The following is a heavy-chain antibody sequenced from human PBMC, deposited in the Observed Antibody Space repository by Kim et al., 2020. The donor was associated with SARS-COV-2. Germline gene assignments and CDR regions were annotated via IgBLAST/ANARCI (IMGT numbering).Heavy chain of an antibody. CDR3: ARDPSEFHYDSSGYYPYYFDD. D-gene: IGHD3-22*01. CDR2: ISYDGSNK. J-gene: IGHJ4*02. V-gene: IGHV3-33*05. CDR1: GFTFSSYG. Sequence: GGSLRLSCAASGFTFSSYGMHWVRQAPGKGLEWVAVISYDGSNKYYADSVKGRFTISRDNSKNTLYLQMNSLRAEDTAVYYCARDPSEFHYDSSGYYPYYFDDWGQGTLVTVSS.